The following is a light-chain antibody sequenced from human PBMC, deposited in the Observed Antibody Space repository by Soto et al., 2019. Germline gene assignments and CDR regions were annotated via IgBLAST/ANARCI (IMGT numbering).Light chain of an antibody. V-gene: IGLV2-14*03. CDR3: SSHTTTYTVDV. J-gene: IGLJ1*01. CDR2: EVN. Sequence: QSALTQPASVAGSPGQSITIPCTGTASDIGTNNYVSWYQQYPGKAPQLIIYEVNQRPSGISNRFFGSKSGDTASLTISWLQADDEADYYCSSHTTTYTVDVFGAGTKVTVL. CDR1: ASDIGTNNY.